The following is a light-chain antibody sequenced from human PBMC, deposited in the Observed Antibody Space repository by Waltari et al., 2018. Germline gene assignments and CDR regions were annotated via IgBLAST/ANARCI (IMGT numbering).Light chain of an antibody. CDR3: QQYKTYPHT. Sequence: DIQMTQSPSTLSAYVGDRVTITCLASQSISSWLAWYQQKPGKAPKLLIYGLSSLQSGVPSRFSGSGSGTEFTLTISSLQPDDFAIYYCQQYKTYPHTFGQGTRLEIK. J-gene: IGKJ2*01. CDR1: QSISSW. CDR2: GLS. V-gene: IGKV1-5*03.